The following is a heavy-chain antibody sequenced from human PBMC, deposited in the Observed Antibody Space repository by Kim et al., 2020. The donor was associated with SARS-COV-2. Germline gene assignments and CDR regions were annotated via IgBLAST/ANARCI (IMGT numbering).Heavy chain of an antibody. V-gene: IGHV1-46*01. Sequence: ASVKVSCKASGYSFTSYYIYWVRQAPGQGLEWMGRINPSGGSTSYAQKFQGRVTMTRDTSTTTVYMDLSSLRSEDTAVYYCARTRGIAALDYWGQGTLVTVSS. J-gene: IGHJ4*02. CDR2: INPSGGST. CDR1: GYSFTSYY. D-gene: IGHD6-6*01. CDR3: ARTRGIAALDY.